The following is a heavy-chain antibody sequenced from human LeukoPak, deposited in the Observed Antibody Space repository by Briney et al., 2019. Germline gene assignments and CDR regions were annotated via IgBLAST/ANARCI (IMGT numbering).Heavy chain of an antibody. Sequence: SETLSLTCTVPGGSISSYYWSWIRQPPGKGLEWIGYIYYSGSTNYNPSLKSRVTISVDTSKNQFSLKLSSVTAADTAVYYCARLGLEMATTPHWFDPWGQGTLVTVSS. D-gene: IGHD5-24*01. J-gene: IGHJ5*02. CDR1: GGSISSYY. CDR2: IYYSGST. V-gene: IGHV4-59*01. CDR3: ARLGLEMATTPHWFDP.